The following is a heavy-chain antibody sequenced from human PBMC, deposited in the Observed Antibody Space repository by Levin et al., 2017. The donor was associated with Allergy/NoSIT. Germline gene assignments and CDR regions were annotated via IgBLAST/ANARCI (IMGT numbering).Heavy chain of an antibody. J-gene: IGHJ5*02. CDR2: INHSGST. CDR1: GGSFSGYY. D-gene: IGHD2-15*01. V-gene: IGHV4-34*01. CDR3: ARGPSSGCSGGSCYWGNWFDP. Sequence: SQTLSLTCAVYGGSFSGYYWSWIRQPPGKGLEWIGEINHSGSTNYNPSLKSRVTISVDTSKNQFSLKLSSVTAADTAVYYCARGPSSGCSGGSCYWGNWFDPWGQGTLVTVSS.